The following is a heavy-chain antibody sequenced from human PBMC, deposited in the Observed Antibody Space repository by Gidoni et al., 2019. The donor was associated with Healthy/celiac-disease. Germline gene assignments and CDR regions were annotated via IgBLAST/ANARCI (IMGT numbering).Heavy chain of an antibody. CDR3: AKDLLVPTDARGSIDV. D-gene: IGHD2-2*01. J-gene: IGHJ6*02. CDR2: ISYDGSNK. V-gene: IGHV3-30*18. CDR1: GFHFRSYG. Sequence: QVQLVESGGGVVQPGRSLPLSCAASGFHFRSYGMHWVRQAPVKGLEWVALISYDGSNKYYADSVKGRFTISRDNSKNTLYLQMNSLRAEDTAMYYCAKDLLVPTDARGSIDVWGQGTTVTVSS.